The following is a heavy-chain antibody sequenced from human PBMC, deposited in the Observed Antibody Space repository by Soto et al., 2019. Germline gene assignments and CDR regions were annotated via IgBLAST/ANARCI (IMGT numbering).Heavy chain of an antibody. J-gene: IGHJ3*02. CDR2: IYYSGST. CDR1: GGSISSGGYY. V-gene: IGHV4-31*03. CDR3: AIHAPASSSWYGDAFDI. Sequence: QVQLQESGPGLVKPSQTLSLTCTVSGGSISSGGYYWSWIRQHPGKGLEWIGYIYYSGSTYYNPSLMCRVTISVDTSKNQFSLKLSAVTAADTAVYYCAIHAPASSSWYGDAFDIWGQGTMVTVSS. D-gene: IGHD6-13*01.